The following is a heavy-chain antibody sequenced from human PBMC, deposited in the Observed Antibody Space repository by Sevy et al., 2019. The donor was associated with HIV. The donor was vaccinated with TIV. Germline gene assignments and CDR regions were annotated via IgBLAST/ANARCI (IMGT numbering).Heavy chain of an antibody. CDR2: VSYDGSNK. CDR3: ARDYHYDFWSGYYTYYYYGMDV. Sequence: GGSLRLSCAASGFTFSSYAMHWVRQAPGKGLEWVAVVSYDGSNKDYADSVKGRFTISRDNSKNTLYLQMNSLRAEDTAVYYCARDYHYDFWSGYYTYYYYGMDVWGQGTTVTVSS. D-gene: IGHD3-3*01. J-gene: IGHJ6*02. CDR1: GFTFSSYA. V-gene: IGHV3-30*04.